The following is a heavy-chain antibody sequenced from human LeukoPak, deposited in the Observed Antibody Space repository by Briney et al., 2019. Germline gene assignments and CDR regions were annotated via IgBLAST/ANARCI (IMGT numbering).Heavy chain of an antibody. Sequence: PGGSLRLSCAASGFTLSSYAMSWVRQAPGKGLEWVSAISDSGNTYHADSVKGRFTISRDSSKNTLFLQMNRLRPEDAAVYYCAKDDDILTGPDYWGQGTLVTVSS. D-gene: IGHD3-9*01. CDR3: AKDDDILTGPDY. CDR1: GFTLSSYA. V-gene: IGHV3-23*01. J-gene: IGHJ4*02. CDR2: ISDSGNT.